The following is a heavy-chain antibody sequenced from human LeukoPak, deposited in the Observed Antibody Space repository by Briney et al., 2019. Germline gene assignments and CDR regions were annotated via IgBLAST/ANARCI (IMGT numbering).Heavy chain of an antibody. CDR3: ARVSGSYGRESY. CDR2: IYHSGST. D-gene: IGHD1-26*01. V-gene: IGHV4-4*02. CDR1: GGSISSSNW. J-gene: IGHJ4*02. Sequence: SETLSLTCAVSGGSISSSNWWSWVRQPPGKGLEWIGEIYHSGSTNYNPSLKSRVTISVDKSKNQFSLKLSSVTTADTAVYYCARVSGSYGRESYWGQGTLVTVSS.